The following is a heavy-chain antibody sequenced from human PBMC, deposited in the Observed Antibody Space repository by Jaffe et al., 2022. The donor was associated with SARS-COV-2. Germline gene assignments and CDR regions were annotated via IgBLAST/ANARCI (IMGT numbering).Heavy chain of an antibody. Sequence: EVQLVESGGGLVQPGRSLRLSCAASGFTFDDYAMHWVRQAPGKGLEWVSGISWNSGSIGYADSVKGRFTISRDNAKNSLYLQMNSLRAEDTALYYCAKESYGDYENYYYYYMDVWGKGTTVTVSS. D-gene: IGHD4-17*01. V-gene: IGHV3-9*01. CDR1: GFTFDDYA. J-gene: IGHJ6*03. CDR2: ISWNSGSI. CDR3: AKESYGDYENYYYYYMDV.